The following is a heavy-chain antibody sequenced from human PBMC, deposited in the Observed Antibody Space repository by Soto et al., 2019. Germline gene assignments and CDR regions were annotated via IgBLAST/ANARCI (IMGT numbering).Heavy chain of an antibody. CDR1: GFTFSSYS. Sequence: KAGGSLRLSCAASGFTFSSYSINWVRQAPGKGLEWVSSISSSSSYIYYADSVKGRFTISRDNAKNSLYLQMNSLRAEDTAVYYCARDPIYYYDSSGYLYYFDYWGQGTLVTVSS. CDR2: ISSSSSYI. J-gene: IGHJ4*02. D-gene: IGHD3-22*01. V-gene: IGHV3-21*01. CDR3: ARDPIYYYDSSGYLYYFDY.